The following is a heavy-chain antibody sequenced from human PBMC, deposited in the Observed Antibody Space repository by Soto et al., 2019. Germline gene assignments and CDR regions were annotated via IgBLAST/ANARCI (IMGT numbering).Heavy chain of an antibody. CDR3: ATDVIAVAGPNYGMDV. Sequence: ASEKVSCKVSGYTLTELSMHWVRQAPGKGLEWMGGFDPEDGETIYAQKFQGRVTMTEDTSTDTAYMELSSLRSEDTAVYYCATDVIAVAGPNYGMDVWGQGTTVTVSS. J-gene: IGHJ6*02. CDR2: FDPEDGET. D-gene: IGHD6-19*01. CDR1: GYTLTELS. V-gene: IGHV1-24*01.